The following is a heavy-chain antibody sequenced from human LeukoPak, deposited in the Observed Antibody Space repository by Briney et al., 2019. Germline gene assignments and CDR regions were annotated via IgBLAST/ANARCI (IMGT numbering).Heavy chain of an antibody. Sequence: ASVKVSCKASGYTFTGYYMHWVRQSPGQGLEWMGWINPNSGGTNYAQKFQGRVTMTRDTSISTAYMELSRLRSDDTAVYYCARGPVIRSSSWPFDYWGQGTLVTVSS. CDR3: ARGPVIRSSSWPFDY. J-gene: IGHJ4*02. CDR1: GYTFTGYY. D-gene: IGHD6-6*01. V-gene: IGHV1-2*02. CDR2: INPNSGGT.